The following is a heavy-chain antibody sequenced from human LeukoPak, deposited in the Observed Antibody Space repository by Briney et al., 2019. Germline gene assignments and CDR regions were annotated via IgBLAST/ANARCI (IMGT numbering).Heavy chain of an antibody. CDR2: IYYSGNT. Sequence: SETLSLTCSVSGGFISSGDYYWNWIRQPPGKGLEWVGTIYYSGNTYYSPSLKSRVSISVDTSKNQFSLKLSSVTAADTAVYYCARVASLWFLYGMDVWGQGTTVTVSS. D-gene: IGHD3-10*01. CDR3: ARVASLWFLYGMDV. CDR1: GGFISSGDYY. V-gene: IGHV4-30-4*01. J-gene: IGHJ6*02.